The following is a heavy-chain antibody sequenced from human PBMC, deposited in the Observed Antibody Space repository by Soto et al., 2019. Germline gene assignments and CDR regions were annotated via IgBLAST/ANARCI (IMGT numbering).Heavy chain of an antibody. CDR2: IYHSGST. J-gene: IGHJ5*02. V-gene: IGHV4-30-2*01. CDR3: ARALTPFDQLWFDP. D-gene: IGHD2-2*01. CDR1: GGSISSGGYS. Sequence: TLSLTCAVSGGSISSGGYSWSWIRQPPGKGLEWIGYIYHSGSTYYNPSLKSRVTISVDRSKNQFSLKLSSVTAADTAVYYCARALTPFDQLWFDPWGQGTLVTVSS.